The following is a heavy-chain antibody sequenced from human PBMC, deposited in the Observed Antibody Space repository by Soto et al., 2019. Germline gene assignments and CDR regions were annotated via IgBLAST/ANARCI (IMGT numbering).Heavy chain of an antibody. CDR2: FDPEDGET. J-gene: IGHJ4*02. CDR1: GYTLTELS. V-gene: IGHV1-24*01. D-gene: IGHD3-3*01. CDR3: KTVIPIFGPVLYYFDY. Sequence: ASVKVSCKVSGYTLTELSMHWVRQAPGKGLEWMGGFDPEDGETIYAQKFQGRVTMTEDTSTDTAYMELSSLRSEDTAVYYCKTVIPIFGPVLYYFDYWGQGTLVTVSS.